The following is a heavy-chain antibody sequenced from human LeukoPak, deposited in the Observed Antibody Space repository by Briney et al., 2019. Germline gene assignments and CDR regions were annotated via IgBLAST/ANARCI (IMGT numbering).Heavy chain of an antibody. Sequence: PGGSLRLSCAASGFTFSSYAMSWVRQAPGKGLEWVSAISGSGGSTYYADSVKGRFTISRDNSKNTLYLQMNSLGAEDTAVYYCARDASRDPLVEYFQHWGQGTLVTVSS. D-gene: IGHD2-21*02. CDR1: GFTFSSYA. CDR3: ARDASRDPLVEYFQH. J-gene: IGHJ1*01. CDR2: ISGSGGST. V-gene: IGHV3-23*01.